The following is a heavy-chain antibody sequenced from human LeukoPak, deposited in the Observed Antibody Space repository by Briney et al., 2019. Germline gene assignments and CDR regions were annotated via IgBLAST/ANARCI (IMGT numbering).Heavy chain of an antibody. CDR1: GYSFTSYW. CDR3: ARRIAARPLGEYYFDY. D-gene: IGHD6-6*01. J-gene: IGHJ4*02. CDR2: IYPGDSDT. Sequence: GESLKISCKRSGYSFTSYWFGWVRQMPGKGLEWMGIIYPGDSDTRYSPSFQGQVTISADKSISTAYLQWSSLKASDTAMYYCARRIAARPLGEYYFDYWGQGTLVTVSS. V-gene: IGHV5-51*01.